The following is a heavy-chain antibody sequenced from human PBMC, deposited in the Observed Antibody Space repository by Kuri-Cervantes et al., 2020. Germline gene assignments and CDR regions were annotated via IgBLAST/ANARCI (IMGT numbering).Heavy chain of an antibody. Sequence: ASVKVSCKASGYTFTSYAMHWVRQAPGQRLEWMGWINAGNGNTKYSQKFQGRVTITRDTSASTAYMELSSLRSEDTAVYYCARDLGAGEVRFGEFVKGAMDVWGQGTTVTVSS. V-gene: IGHV1-3*01. CDR3: ARDLGAGEVRFGEFVKGAMDV. J-gene: IGHJ6*02. CDR2: INAGNGNT. D-gene: IGHD3-10*01. CDR1: GYTFTSYA.